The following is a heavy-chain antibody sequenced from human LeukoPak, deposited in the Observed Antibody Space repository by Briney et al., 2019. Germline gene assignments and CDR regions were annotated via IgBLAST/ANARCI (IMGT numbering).Heavy chain of an antibody. CDR2: INAGNGNT. CDR3: ATTDPSAAAGEGSDY. V-gene: IGHV1-3*01. CDR1: GYTFNSYS. D-gene: IGHD6-13*01. Sequence: ASVKVSCKASGYTFNSYSIHWVRQAPGQRLEWMGWINAGNGNTKYSQKFQGRVTITGDTSASTAYMELSSLRSEDTAVYYCATTDPSAAAGEGSDYWGQGTLVIVSS. J-gene: IGHJ4*02.